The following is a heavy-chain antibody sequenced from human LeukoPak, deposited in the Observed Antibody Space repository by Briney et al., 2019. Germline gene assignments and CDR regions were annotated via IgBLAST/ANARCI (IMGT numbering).Heavy chain of an antibody. CDR2: IYYSGST. CDR3: ASSRSTAFDI. V-gene: IGHV4-59*01. Sequence: PSETLSLTCAVYGGSFSGYYWSWIRQPPGKGLEWIGYIYYSGSTNYNPSLKSRVTISVDTSKNQFSLKLSSVTAADTAVYYCASSRSTAFDIWGQGTMVTVSS. J-gene: IGHJ3*02. CDR1: GGSFSGYY. D-gene: IGHD6-6*01.